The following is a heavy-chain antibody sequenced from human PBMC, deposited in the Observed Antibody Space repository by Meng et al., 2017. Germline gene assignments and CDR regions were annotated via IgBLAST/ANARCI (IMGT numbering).Heavy chain of an antibody. Sequence: GESLKISCAASGFSLSSYSMNWVRQAPGKGLEWVSLISRSTSYIYYADSVQGRFTISRDNAKNALYLQMNSLRAEDTAVYYGASQKNTYYDYVWGSYRTFGFDYWGQGTLVTVSS. CDR1: GFSLSSYS. V-gene: IGHV3-21*01. D-gene: IGHD3-16*02. J-gene: IGHJ4*02. CDR3: ASQKNTYYDYVWGSYRTFGFDY. CDR2: ISRSTSYI.